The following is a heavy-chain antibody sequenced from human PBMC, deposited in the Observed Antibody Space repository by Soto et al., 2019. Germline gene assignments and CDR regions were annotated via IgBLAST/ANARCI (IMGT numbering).Heavy chain of an antibody. D-gene: IGHD3-3*01. CDR2: INPSGGST. J-gene: IGHJ4*02. Sequence: ASVKVSCKASGYTFTSYYMHWVRQAPGQGLEWMGIINPSGGSTSYAQKFQGRVTMTRDTSTSTVYMELSSLRSEDTAVYYCARDLAFCEWLSNPANYFDYWGQGTLVTVSS. V-gene: IGHV1-46*01. CDR3: ARDLAFCEWLSNPANYFDY. CDR1: GYTFTSYY.